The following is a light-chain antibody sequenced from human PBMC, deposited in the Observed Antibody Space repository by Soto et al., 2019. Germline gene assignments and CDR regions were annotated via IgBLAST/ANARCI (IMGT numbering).Light chain of an antibody. J-gene: IGLJ3*02. CDR1: SSDVGGYDY. CDR3: SSFVAGNNYWV. V-gene: IGLV2-8*01. Sequence: QLVLTQPPSASGSPGRSVTISCAGTSSDVGGYDYVSWFQQHPGKAPKLIIYEVTKRPSGVPDRFSASKSGNTASLTVSGLQAEDEADYYCSSFVAGNNYWVFGGGTKLTVL. CDR2: EVT.